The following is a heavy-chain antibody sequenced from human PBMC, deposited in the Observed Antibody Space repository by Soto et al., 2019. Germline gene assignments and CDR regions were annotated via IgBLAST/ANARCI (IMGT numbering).Heavy chain of an antibody. Sequence: KNPGKGLEWIAEVFHSGRANYNPSLKSRVTISVDKSKNQFSLELSSVTAADTAVYYCARKYHYASSYFLYYFDYWGQGILVTV. J-gene: IGHJ4*02. CDR3: ARKYHYASSYFLYYFDY. D-gene: IGHD3-22*01. V-gene: IGHV4-4*02. CDR2: VFHSGRA.